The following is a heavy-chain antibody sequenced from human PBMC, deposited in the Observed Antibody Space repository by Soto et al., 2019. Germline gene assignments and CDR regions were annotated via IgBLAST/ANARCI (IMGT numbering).Heavy chain of an antibody. CDR1: GDSISSAYF. CDR3: ARALYDFWNGPLYQGYFDY. Sequence: SETLSLTCAVSGDSISSAYFWAWIRQPPGKGLEWIGSIYHSGTTYYNPSFNSRVTISVDTSKNQFSLKLSSVTAADTAVYYCARALYDFWNGPLYQGYFDYWGQGTLVTVSS. CDR2: IYHSGTT. V-gene: IGHV4-38-2*01. D-gene: IGHD3-3*01. J-gene: IGHJ4*02.